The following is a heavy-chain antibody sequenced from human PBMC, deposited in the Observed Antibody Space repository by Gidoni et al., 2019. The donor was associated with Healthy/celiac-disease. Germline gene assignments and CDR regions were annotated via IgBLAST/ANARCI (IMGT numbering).Heavy chain of an antibody. Sequence: QLQLQESGPGLVKPSETLSLTCTVSGGSISSSSYYWGWIRQPPGKGLEWIGSIYYSGSTYYNPSLKSRVTISVDTSKNQFSLKLSSVTAADTAVYYCASLYGGNHNYYFDYWGQGTLVTVSS. J-gene: IGHJ4*02. CDR1: GGSISSSSYY. CDR2: IYYSGST. D-gene: IGHD4-17*01. V-gene: IGHV4-39*01. CDR3: ASLYGGNHNYYFDY.